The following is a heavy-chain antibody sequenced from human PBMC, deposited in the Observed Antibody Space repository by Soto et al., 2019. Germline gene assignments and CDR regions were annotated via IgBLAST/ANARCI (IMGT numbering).Heavy chain of an antibody. J-gene: IGHJ6*02. CDR3: AVMGYGFEASYGMDV. Sequence: PGESLKISCQGSGYSFTSYWIGWVRQMPGKGLEWMGIIYPGDSVTRYSPSFQGQVTISADKSISTAYLQWSSLKASDTAMYYCAVMGYGFEASYGMDVWGQGTTVTVSS. V-gene: IGHV5-51*01. D-gene: IGHD5-18*01. CDR2: IYPGDSVT. CDR1: GYSFTSYW.